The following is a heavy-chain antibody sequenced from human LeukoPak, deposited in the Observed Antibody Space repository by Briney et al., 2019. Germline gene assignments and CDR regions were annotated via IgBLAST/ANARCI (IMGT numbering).Heavy chain of an antibody. CDR2: IHHSGIT. CDR3: ARHSNWNAGVDYFDP. V-gene: IGHV4-39*07. CDR1: GGSISSSSYY. J-gene: IGHJ5*02. D-gene: IGHD1-20*01. Sequence: SETLSLTCTVSGGSISSSSYYWGWIRQPPGKGLEWIGSIHHSGITYYNPSLESRVTISVDTSKNQFSLKLISVTAADTAVYYCARHSNWNAGVDYFDPWGQGTLVTVSS.